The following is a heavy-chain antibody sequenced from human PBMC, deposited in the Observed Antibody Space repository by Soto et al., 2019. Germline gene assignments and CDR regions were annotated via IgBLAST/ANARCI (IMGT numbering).Heavy chain of an antibody. V-gene: IGHV4-39*01. D-gene: IGHD2-21*02. CDR2: IYYSWST. J-gene: IGHJ6*01. Sequence: PSETLSFTCTVTVDSISSRSYYWGWILQPPGKGLEWIGSIYYSWSTYNNPSLRSRVSMSIDTSKEQFSLKLKSVTAADTALYFCATQRTSVVTQAYFDVWGPGARVTASS. CDR1: VDSISSRSYY. CDR3: ATQRTSVVTQAYFDV.